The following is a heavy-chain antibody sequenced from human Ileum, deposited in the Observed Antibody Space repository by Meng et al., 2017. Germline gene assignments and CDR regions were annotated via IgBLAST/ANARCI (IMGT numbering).Heavy chain of an antibody. CDR3: VRGPARETHDFDY. Sequence: QCGTVFLKPPSSLSLTCAFFGGSFKDYYWGWGRPSPGKGLEWIGQIHHSGRTNYKSSLERRVTISVDTSKSQFSLKLTSVTAADTAMYYCVRGPARETHDFDYWGQGALVTVSS. D-gene: IGHD1-26*01. CDR2: IHHSGRT. CDR1: GGSFKDYY. V-gene: IGHV4-34*01. J-gene: IGHJ4*02.